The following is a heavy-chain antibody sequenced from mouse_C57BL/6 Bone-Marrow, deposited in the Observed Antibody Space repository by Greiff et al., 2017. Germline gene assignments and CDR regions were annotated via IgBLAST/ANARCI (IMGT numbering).Heavy chain of an antibody. V-gene: IGHV5-17*01. CDR3: ARRLVFDY. D-gene: IGHD2-2*01. CDR1: GFAFSDSG. Sequence: EVKLMESGRGLVKPGGSLKLSCAASGFAFSDSGMNWVRQAPEKGLEWVAYISSGSSTIYYADTVKGRFTISRDNAKHTLFLQLNSLGYEDATMDYCARRLVFDYWGQGTTLTVSS. J-gene: IGHJ2*01. CDR2: ISSGSSTI.